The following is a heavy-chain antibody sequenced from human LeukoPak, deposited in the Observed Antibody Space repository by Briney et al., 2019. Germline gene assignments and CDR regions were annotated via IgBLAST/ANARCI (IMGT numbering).Heavy chain of an antibody. D-gene: IGHD3-22*01. V-gene: IGHV3-23*01. CDR2: ISRSGGST. CDR3: AKDLKECYYDSSGHDY. Sequence: GASLRLSCAASGFTFSSYAMRWVRQAPGKGLEWVSAISRSGGSTYYADSVKGRFTISRDNAKNPLYLQMNSLRAEDTAVYYCAKDLKECYYDSSGHDYWGQGTLVTVSS. CDR1: GFTFSSYA. J-gene: IGHJ4*02.